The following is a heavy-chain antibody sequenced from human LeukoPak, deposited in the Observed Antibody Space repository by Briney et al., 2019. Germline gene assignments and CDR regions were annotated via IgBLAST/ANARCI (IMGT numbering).Heavy chain of an antibody. D-gene: IGHD3-10*01. CDR2: IYYSGST. CDR1: GGPISSYY. CDR3: ARDSGYGSGIAFYYYGMDV. V-gene: IGHV4-59*01. J-gene: IGHJ6*02. Sequence: SETLSLTCTVSGGPISSYYWSWIRQPPGKGLEWIGYIYYSGSTNYNPSLKGRVTISVDTSKNQFSLKLSSVTAADTAVYYCARDSGYGSGIAFYYYGMDVWGQGTTVTVSS.